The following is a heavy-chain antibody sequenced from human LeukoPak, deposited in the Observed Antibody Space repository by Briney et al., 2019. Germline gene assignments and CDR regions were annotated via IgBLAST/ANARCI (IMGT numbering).Heavy chain of an antibody. CDR3: ASRPAGTTWYGVFDY. J-gene: IGHJ4*02. D-gene: IGHD6-13*01. CDR2: VFNGGST. CDR1: GASINSHY. Sequence: SETLSRTCSVSGASINSHYWSWIRQSPGKGLEWIGYVFNGGSTNCNPSLKSRVTMSLDTSRDQFSLRLTSVTAADTAIYYCASRPAGTTWYGVFDYWSQGTLVTVSS. V-gene: IGHV4-59*11.